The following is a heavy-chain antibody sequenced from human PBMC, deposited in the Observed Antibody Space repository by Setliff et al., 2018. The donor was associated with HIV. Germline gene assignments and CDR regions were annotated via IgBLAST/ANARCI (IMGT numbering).Heavy chain of an antibody. J-gene: IGHJ6*03. V-gene: IGHV4-59*11. CDR1: GGSISSHY. D-gene: IGHD2-2*01. CDR3: ARVDCSGTSCYRDSYYYMDV. CDR2: IYYSGST. Sequence: PSETLSLTCTVSGGSISSHYWSWIRQPPGKGLEWIGYIYYSGSTNYNPSLKSRVPISVDTSKNKFSLKLSSVTAADTAVYYCARVDCSGTSCYRDSYYYMDVWGKGTTVTVSS.